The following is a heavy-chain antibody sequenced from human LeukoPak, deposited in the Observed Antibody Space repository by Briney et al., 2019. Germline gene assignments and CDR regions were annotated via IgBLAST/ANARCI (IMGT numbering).Heavy chain of an antibody. Sequence: PSETLSLTCAVYGGSFSGYYWSWIRQPPGKGLEWIGEINHSGSTNYNPSLKSRVTISVDTSKNQFSLKLSSVTAADTAVYYCARAQPKYCSSTSCGGYNWFDPWGQGTLVTVSS. J-gene: IGHJ5*02. CDR1: GGSFSGYY. CDR3: ARAQPKYCSSTSCGGYNWFDP. V-gene: IGHV4-34*01. CDR2: INHSGST. D-gene: IGHD2-2*01.